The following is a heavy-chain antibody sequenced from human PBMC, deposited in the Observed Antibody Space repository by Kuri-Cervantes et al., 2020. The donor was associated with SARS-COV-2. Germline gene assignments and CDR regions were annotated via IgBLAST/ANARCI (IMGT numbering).Heavy chain of an antibody. CDR2: INHSGST. CDR3: ARGRITIFGVVGFDY. V-gene: IGHV4-34*01. J-gene: IGHJ4*02. CDR1: GGSFSGYH. D-gene: IGHD3-3*01. Sequence: SSALYGGSFSGYHWSWTRQPPGMGLEWIGEINHSGSTNYNPSLKSRVTISVDTSKNQFSLKLSSVTAADTAVYYCARGRITIFGVVGFDYWGQGTLVTVSS.